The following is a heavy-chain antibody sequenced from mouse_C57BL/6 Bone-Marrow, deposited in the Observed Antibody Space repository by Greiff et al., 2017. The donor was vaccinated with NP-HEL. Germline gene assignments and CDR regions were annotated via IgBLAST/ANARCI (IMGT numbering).Heavy chain of an antibody. J-gene: IGHJ4*01. D-gene: IGHD2-4*01. CDR2: ISNGGGST. Sequence: EVKLQESGGGLVQPGGSLKLSCAASGFTFSDYYMYWVRQTPEKRLEWVAYISNGGGSTYYPDTVKGRFTISRDNAKNTLYLQMSRLKSEDTAMYYCARPNDYLYAMDYWGQGTSVTVSS. CDR3: ARPNDYLYAMDY. V-gene: IGHV5-12*01. CDR1: GFTFSDYY.